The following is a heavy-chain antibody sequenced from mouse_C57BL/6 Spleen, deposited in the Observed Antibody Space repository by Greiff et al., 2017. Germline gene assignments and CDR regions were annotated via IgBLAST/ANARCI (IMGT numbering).Heavy chain of an antibody. V-gene: IGHV1-39*01. CDR1: GYSFTDYN. CDR2: INPNYGTT. Sequence: VQLKQSGPELVKPGASVKISCKASGYSFTDYNMNWVKQRNGKSLEWIGVINPNYGTTSYNQKFKGKATLTVDQSSSTAYMQLNSLTSEDSAVYDCERNTRSCAMDYWGQGTSVTVSS. J-gene: IGHJ4*01. CDR3: ERNTRSCAMDY. D-gene: IGHD1-1*01.